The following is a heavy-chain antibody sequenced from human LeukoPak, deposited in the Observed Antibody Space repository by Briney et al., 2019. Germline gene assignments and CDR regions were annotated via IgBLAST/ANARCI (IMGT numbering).Heavy chain of an antibody. D-gene: IGHD3-22*01. CDR2: ISGSGGST. V-gene: IGHV3-23*01. CDR3: AKDDTYYYDSSGYYEFDS. CDR1: GFTFSSYA. Sequence: GGSLRLSCAASGFTFSSYAMSWVRQAPGKGLEWVSAISGSGGSTYYADSVKGRFTISRDNSKNTLYLQMNSPRAEDTAVYYCAKDDTYYYDSSGYYEFDSWGQGTLVTVSS. J-gene: IGHJ4*02.